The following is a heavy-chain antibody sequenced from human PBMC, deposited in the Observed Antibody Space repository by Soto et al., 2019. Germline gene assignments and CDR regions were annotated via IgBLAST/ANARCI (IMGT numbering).Heavy chain of an antibody. Sequence: SVKISCKASGGTFSRYAISWVRQAPGQGLEWMGGIIPIFGTANYAQKFQGRVTITADKSTSTAYMELSSLRSEDTAVYYCARSQYYYDSSGYYWDAFDIWGQGTMVTVSS. V-gene: IGHV1-69*06. CDR3: ARSQYYYDSSGYYWDAFDI. CDR2: IIPIFGTA. J-gene: IGHJ3*02. CDR1: GGTFSRYA. D-gene: IGHD3-22*01.